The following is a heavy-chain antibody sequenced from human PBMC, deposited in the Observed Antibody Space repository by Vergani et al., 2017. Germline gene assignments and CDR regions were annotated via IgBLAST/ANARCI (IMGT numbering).Heavy chain of an antibody. Sequence: QVQLVQSGAEVQKPGASVKVSCKVSGYTLTELSMHWLRQAPGQGLEWMAIFHPSGRSTNYARKFQGRVTVTRDTSTNTVYMELKNLRTEDTAVYYCVREGDYSKTYDFWGQGTLVSVSS. CDR3: VREGDYSKTYDF. CDR1: GYTLTELS. CDR2: FHPSGRST. D-gene: IGHD4-11*01. V-gene: IGHV1-24*01. J-gene: IGHJ4*02.